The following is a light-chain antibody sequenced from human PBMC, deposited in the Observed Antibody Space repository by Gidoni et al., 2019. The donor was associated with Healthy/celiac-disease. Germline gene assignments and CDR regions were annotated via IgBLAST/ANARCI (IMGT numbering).Light chain of an antibody. CDR2: DAS. V-gene: IGKV1-33*01. Sequence: DIQITPSPSSLSASVGDRVTITCPASQDISNYLNWYQQKPGKAPKLLIYDASNLETGVPSRFSGSGSGTDFTFTISSLQPEDIATYYCQQYDNHPQTFGPGTKVEIK. J-gene: IGKJ3*01. CDR1: QDISNY. CDR3: QQYDNHPQT.